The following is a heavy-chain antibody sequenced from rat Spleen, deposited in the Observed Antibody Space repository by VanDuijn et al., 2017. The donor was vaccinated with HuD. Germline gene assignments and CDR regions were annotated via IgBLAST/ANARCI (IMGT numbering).Heavy chain of an antibody. D-gene: IGHD1-11*01. CDR3: TRTYGGYTSHWFAY. J-gene: IGHJ3*01. CDR2: MWKGGGT. Sequence: QVQLKETGPDLVQLPQTLSITCTVSGFSLGTYNVHWVRQPPGKGLEWMGAMWKGGGTKYSSVLKSRLSISRDTSKSQVFLKMNSLQTEDTAIYFCTRTYGGYTSHWFAYWGQGTLVTVSP. CDR1: GFSLGTYN. V-gene: IGHV2-1*01.